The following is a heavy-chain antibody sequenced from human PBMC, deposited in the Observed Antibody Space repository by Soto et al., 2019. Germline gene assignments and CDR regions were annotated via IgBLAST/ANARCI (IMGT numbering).Heavy chain of an antibody. CDR1: GYTLTELS. CDR2: FDPEDGET. Sequence: PSVKVSCKASGYTLTELSMHWVRQAPGKGLEWMGGFDPEDGETIYAQKFQGRVTMTEDTSTDTAYMELSSLRSEDTAVYYWATVGYSSGWLIDYWGQGTLVTVSS. CDR3: ATVGYSSGWLIDY. V-gene: IGHV1-24*01. D-gene: IGHD6-19*01. J-gene: IGHJ4*02.